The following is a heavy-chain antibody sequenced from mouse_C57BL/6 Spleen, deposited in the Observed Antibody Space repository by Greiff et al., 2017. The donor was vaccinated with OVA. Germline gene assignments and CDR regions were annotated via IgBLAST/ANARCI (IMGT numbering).Heavy chain of an antibody. Sequence: QVQLQQSGAELVRPGTSVKMSCKASGYTFTNYWIGWAKQRPGHGLEWIGDIYPGGGYTNYNEKFKGKATLTAEKSSSTAYMQSSSLTSDDSAIYYCARGNYYGSTHWYFDVWGTGTTVTVSS. CDR2: IYPGGGYT. CDR3: ARGNYYGSTHWYFDV. D-gene: IGHD1-1*01. V-gene: IGHV1-63*01. J-gene: IGHJ1*03. CDR1: GYTFTNYW.